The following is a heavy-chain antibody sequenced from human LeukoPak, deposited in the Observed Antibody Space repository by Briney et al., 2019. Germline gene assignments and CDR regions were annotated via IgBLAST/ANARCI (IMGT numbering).Heavy chain of an antibody. CDR2: IKQDGSEK. V-gene: IGHV3-7*01. CDR1: GFTFSSYE. D-gene: IGHD6-13*01. Sequence: GGSLRLSCAASGFTFSSYEMNWVRQAPGKGLEWVANIKQDGSEKYYVDSVKGRFTISRDNAKNSLYLQMNSLRAEDTAVYYCARVVLGSSWYWFYYYYMDVWGKGTTVTVSS. J-gene: IGHJ6*03. CDR3: ARVVLGSSWYWFYYYYMDV.